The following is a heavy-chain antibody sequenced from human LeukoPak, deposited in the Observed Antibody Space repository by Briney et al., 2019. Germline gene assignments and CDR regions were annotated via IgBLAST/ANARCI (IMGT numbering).Heavy chain of an antibody. J-gene: IGHJ4*02. CDR2: IYYSGST. V-gene: IGHV4-59*01. D-gene: IGHD6-13*01. CDR3: ARAPPGWGIAAAGLDY. CDR1: GGSISSYY. Sequence: SETLSLTCTVSGGSISSYYWSWIRQPPGKGLEWIGYIYYSGSTNYNPSLKSRVTISADTSKNQFSLKLSSVTAADTAVYYCARAPPGWGIAAAGLDYWGQGPLVTVSS.